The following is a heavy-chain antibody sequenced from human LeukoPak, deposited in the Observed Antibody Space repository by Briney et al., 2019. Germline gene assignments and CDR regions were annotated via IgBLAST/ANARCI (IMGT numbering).Heavy chain of an antibody. V-gene: IGHV1-18*01. J-gene: IGHJ4*02. CDR1: GYTFTSYG. D-gene: IGHD3-16*01. Sequence: ASVKVSCKASGYTFTSYGISWVRQAPGQGLEWMGWISTYTGNTNYAQKLQGRVTMTTDTSTSTGYMELRSLRSDDTAVYYCVRDLASGGGVYGPSDYWGQGTLVTVSS. CDR2: ISTYTGNT. CDR3: VRDLASGGGVYGPSDY.